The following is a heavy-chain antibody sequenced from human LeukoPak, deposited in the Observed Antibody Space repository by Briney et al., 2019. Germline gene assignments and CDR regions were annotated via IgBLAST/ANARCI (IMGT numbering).Heavy chain of an antibody. V-gene: IGHV3-21*01. J-gene: IGHJ6*03. CDR3: ARDLLGYNYYYMDV. CDR2: ISSSSSYI. D-gene: IGHD3-16*02. CDR1: GFTFSSYG. Sequence: GGSLRLSCAASGFTFSSYGMNWVRQAPGKGLEWVSSISSSSSYIYYADSVKGRFTISRHNAKNSLYLQMNSLRAEDTAVYYCARDLLGYNYYYMDVWGKGTTVTVSS.